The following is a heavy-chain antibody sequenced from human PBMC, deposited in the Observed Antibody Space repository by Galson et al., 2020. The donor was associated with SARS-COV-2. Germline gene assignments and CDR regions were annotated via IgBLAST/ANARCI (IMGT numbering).Heavy chain of an antibody. V-gene: IGHV3-33*01. CDR1: GFTFSSYG. J-gene: IGHJ6*03. Sequence: GGSLRLSCAASGFTFSSYGMHWVRQAPGKGLEWVAVIWYDGSNKYYEDSVKGRFAISSDNSKNTLYLQMNSLRDEDPAVYYWARPMTTVTTYYYIMDVWGKGTTGIVSS. D-gene: IGHD4-17*01. CDR3: ARPMTTVTTYYYIMDV. CDR2: IWYDGSNK.